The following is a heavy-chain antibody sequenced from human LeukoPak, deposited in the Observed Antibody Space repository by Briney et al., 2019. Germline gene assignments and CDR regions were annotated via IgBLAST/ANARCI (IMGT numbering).Heavy chain of an antibody. CDR2: INHSGST. J-gene: IGHJ6*02. V-gene: IGHV4-34*01. Sequence: SETLSLTCAVYGGSFSGYYWSWIRQPPGKGLEWIGEINHSGSTNYNPSLKSRVTISVDTSKNQFSLKLSSVTAADTAVYYCAREQYFYESSGYYYRSGMDVWGQGTTVTVSS. CDR3: AREQYFYESSGYYYRSGMDV. CDR1: GGSFSGYY. D-gene: IGHD3-22*01.